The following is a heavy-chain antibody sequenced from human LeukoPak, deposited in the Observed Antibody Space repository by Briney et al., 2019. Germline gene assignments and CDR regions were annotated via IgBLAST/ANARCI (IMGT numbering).Heavy chain of an antibody. CDR3: ARVVDGYNRYFDY. D-gene: IGHD5-24*01. V-gene: IGHV1-2*02. CDR2: INPNSGGT. Sequence: GASVKVSCKASGYTFTGSYMHWVRRAPGQGLEWMGWINPNSGGTNYAQKFQGRVTMTRDTSISTAYMELSRLRSDDTAVYYCARVVDGYNRYFDYWGQGTLVTVSS. J-gene: IGHJ4*02. CDR1: GYTFTGSY.